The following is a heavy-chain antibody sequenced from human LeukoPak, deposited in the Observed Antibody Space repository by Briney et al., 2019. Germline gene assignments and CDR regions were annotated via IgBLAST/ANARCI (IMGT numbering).Heavy chain of an antibody. V-gene: IGHV4-39*07. Sequence: SETLSLTCTVSGGSISSSSYYWGWIRQPPGKGLEWIGRIYTSGSTNYNPSLKSRVTMSVDTSKNQFSLKLSSVTAADTAVYYCARDGRGAFDIWGQGTMVTVSS. D-gene: IGHD1-14*01. CDR2: IYTSGST. CDR3: ARDGRGAFDI. CDR1: GGSISSSSYY. J-gene: IGHJ3*02.